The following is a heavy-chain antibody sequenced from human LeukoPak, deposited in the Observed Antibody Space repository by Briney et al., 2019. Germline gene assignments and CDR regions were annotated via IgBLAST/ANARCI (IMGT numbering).Heavy chain of an antibody. CDR2: ISTGSSKI. CDR3: ARVDIVVVPANYYYYYYMDV. Sequence: GGSLRLSCVASGFTFTGYSINWVRQAPGKGLEWISYISTGSSKIYYADSVKGRFTISRDNAKNSVFLQMNSLRVEDTAVYYCARVDIVVVPANYYYYYYMDVWGKGTTVTVSS. D-gene: IGHD2-2*03. V-gene: IGHV3-48*04. J-gene: IGHJ6*03. CDR1: GFTFTGYS.